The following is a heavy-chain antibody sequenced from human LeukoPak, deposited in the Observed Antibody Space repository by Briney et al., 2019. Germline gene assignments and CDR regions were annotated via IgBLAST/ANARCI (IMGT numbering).Heavy chain of an antibody. V-gene: IGHV4-4*07. Sequence: SETLSLTCTVSGGSISSYYWSWIRQPAGKGLEWIGRIYTSGSTNYNPSLKSRVTMSVDTSKNQFSLKLSSVTAADTAVHYCARDPDGYNPGRFDYWGQGTLVTVSS. J-gene: IGHJ4*02. CDR1: GGSISSYY. D-gene: IGHD5-24*01. CDR2: IYTSGST. CDR3: ARDPDGYNPGRFDY.